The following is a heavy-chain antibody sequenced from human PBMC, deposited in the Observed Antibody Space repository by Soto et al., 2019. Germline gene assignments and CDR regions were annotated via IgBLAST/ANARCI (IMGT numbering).Heavy chain of an antibody. Sequence: GGSLRLSCAASGFTFSSYGMHWVRQAPGKGLEWVAVISYDGSNKYYADSVKGRFTISRDNSKNTLYLQMNSLRAEDTAVYYCAMMPPPYDFWSGYYRGHYYGMDVWGQGTTVTVSS. V-gene: IGHV3-30*03. CDR3: AMMPPPYDFWSGYYRGHYYGMDV. J-gene: IGHJ6*02. D-gene: IGHD3-3*01. CDR2: ISYDGSNK. CDR1: GFTFSSYG.